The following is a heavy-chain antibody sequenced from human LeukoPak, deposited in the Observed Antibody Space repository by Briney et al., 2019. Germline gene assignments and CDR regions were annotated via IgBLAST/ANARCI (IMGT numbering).Heavy chain of an antibody. V-gene: IGHV3-48*01. J-gene: IGHJ4*02. CDR2: ISSRSSMT. Sequence: GGSLRLSCAASGFTFSSYSMNWVRQAPGKGLEWVSYISSRSSMTKYADSVKGRFTISRDNAKNSVYLEMNSLRAADTAVYYCAKDRTLYDSGYYFDYWGQGTLVTVSS. D-gene: IGHD3-22*01. CDR3: AKDRTLYDSGYYFDY. CDR1: GFTFSSYS.